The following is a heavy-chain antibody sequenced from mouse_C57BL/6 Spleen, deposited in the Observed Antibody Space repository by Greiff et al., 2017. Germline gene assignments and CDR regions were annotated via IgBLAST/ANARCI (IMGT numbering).Heavy chain of an antibody. CDR3: ARFGGYRNVDY. V-gene: IGHV14-2*01. J-gene: IGHJ2*01. Sequence: VQLQQSGAELVKPGASVKLSCTASGFNIKDYYMHWVKQRTEQGLEWIGRIDPEDGETKYAPKIQGKATITADTSSNTAYLQLSSLTSEDTAVYYCARFGGYRNVDYWGQGTTLTVSS. CDR1: GFNIKDYY. D-gene: IGHD2-2*01. CDR2: IDPEDGET.